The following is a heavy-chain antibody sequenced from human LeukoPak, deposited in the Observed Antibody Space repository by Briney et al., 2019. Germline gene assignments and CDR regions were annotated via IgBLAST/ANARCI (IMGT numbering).Heavy chain of an antibody. Sequence: SETLSLTCTVSGGSINNYYWSWIRQPPGRGLEWIGYVYYTGSTNYNASLKSRVTISVDTSRNQFSLKLSSVTAADTAVYYCARFSTMLDYWGQGTLVAVSS. D-gene: IGHD5-24*01. V-gene: IGHV4-59*01. CDR2: VYYTGST. J-gene: IGHJ4*02. CDR1: GGSINNYY. CDR3: ARFSTMLDY.